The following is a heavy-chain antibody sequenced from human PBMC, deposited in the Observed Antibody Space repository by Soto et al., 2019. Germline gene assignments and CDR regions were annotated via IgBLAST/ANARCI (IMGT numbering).Heavy chain of an antibody. CDR2: ISSSSSYI. D-gene: IGHD6-13*01. CDR3: ARDWGAAAGNEYFQH. CDR1: GFTFSSYS. Sequence: GGSLRLSCAASGFTFSSYSMNWVRQAPGKGLEWVSSISSSSSYIYYADSVKGRFTISRDNAKNSLYLQMNSLRAEDTAVYYCARDWGAAAGNEYFQHWGQGTLVTVSS. V-gene: IGHV3-21*01. J-gene: IGHJ1*01.